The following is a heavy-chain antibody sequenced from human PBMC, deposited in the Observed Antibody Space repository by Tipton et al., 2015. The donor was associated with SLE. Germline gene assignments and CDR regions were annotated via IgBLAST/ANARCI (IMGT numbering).Heavy chain of an antibody. J-gene: IGHJ6*02. D-gene: IGHD4/OR15-4a*01. Sequence: GSLRLSCAVSGFTFSNYAMTWVRQAPGKGLEWVSSISMTGGSTHYADSVKGRFIISRDNSKHTVYVQLNSLRVEDTAVYYCARGNYLANNYYGLDVWGQGTTVTVSS. V-gene: IGHV3-23*01. CDR3: ARGNYLANNYYGLDV. CDR1: GFTFSNYA. CDR2: ISMTGGST.